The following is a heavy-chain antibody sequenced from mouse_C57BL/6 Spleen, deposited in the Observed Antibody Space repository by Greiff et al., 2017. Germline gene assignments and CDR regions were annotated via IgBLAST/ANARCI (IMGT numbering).Heavy chain of an antibody. V-gene: IGHV1-72*01. J-gene: IGHJ2*01. D-gene: IGHD2-3*01. CDR1: GYTFTSYW. CDR3: ARSDDGYYVDY. Sequence: QVQLQQPGAELVKPGASVKLSCNASGYTFTSYWMHWVQQRPGRGLEWIGRIGPNSGGTKYNEKFKSKATLTVDKPSSTAYMQLSSLTSEDSAVXYCARSDDGYYVDYWGQGTTLTVSS. CDR2: IGPNSGGT.